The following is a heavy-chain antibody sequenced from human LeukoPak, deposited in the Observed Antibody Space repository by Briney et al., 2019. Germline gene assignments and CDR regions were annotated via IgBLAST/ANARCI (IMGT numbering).Heavy chain of an antibody. CDR1: GYTFTRYF. V-gene: IGHV1-46*01. CDR3: ARDSYGYGGAFDI. D-gene: IGHD5-18*01. Sequence: GASVKVSCKASGYTFTRYFMHWVRQAPGQGFEWMGIINPSGGSTNYAQKFQGRVTMTRDTSTSTVYMEMSSLRSEDTAVYYCARDSYGYGGAFDIWGKGTMVTVSS. CDR2: INPSGGST. J-gene: IGHJ3*02.